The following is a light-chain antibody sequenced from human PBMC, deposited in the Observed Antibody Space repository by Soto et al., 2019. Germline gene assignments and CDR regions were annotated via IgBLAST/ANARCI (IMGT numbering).Light chain of an antibody. J-gene: IGLJ1*01. V-gene: IGLV1-40*01. CDR3: GSWDSSLSAYV. CDR1: SSNIGAGYG. CDR2: NYV. Sequence: QPVLTQPPSVSGAPGQRVTISCAGTSSNIGAGYGVHWYQQLPGRAPKLLIHNYVNRPSGVPDRFSGSKSGTSASLAITGFQTGDEADYYCGSWDSSLSAYVFGTGTKLTVL.